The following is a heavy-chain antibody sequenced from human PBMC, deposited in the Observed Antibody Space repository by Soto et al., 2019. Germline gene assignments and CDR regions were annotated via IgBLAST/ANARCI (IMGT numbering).Heavy chain of an antibody. D-gene: IGHD3-16*02. CDR1: GFTFSSYA. V-gene: IGHV3-23*01. CDR3: AKDPPIDYDYIWGSYRSAGGVTTPYGY. CDR2: ISGSGGST. J-gene: IGHJ4*02. Sequence: GGSLRLSCAASGFTFSSYAMSWVRQAPGKGLEWVSAISGSGGSTYYADSVKGRFTISRDNSKNTLYLQMNSLRAEDTAVYYCAKDPPIDYDYIWGSYRSAGGVTTPYGYWGQGTLVTVSS.